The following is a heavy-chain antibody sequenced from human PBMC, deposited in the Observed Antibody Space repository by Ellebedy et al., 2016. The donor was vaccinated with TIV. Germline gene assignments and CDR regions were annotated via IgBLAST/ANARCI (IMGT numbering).Heavy chain of an antibody. CDR1: GVSVNSANYY. J-gene: IGHJ4*02. CDR2: IHYSGSA. D-gene: IGHD5-12*01. V-gene: IGHV4-61*01. CDR3: ASTPFSAGSGYHPHDY. Sequence: MPSETLSLTCTVSGVSVNSANYYWTWIRQPPGKRLEWIGYIHYSGSANYNPSLKSRVTISVDTSKNQFSLNLNSVTAADTAVYFCASTPFSAGSGYHPHDYWGQGILVTVSS.